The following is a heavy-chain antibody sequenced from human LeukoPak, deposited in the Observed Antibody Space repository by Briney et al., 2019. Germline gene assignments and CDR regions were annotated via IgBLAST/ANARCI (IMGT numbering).Heavy chain of an antibody. CDR2: IYYSGST. Sequence: SETLSLTCTVSGGSISSSSYYWGWIRQPPVKGLEWIGSIYYSGSTYYNPSLKSRVTISVDTSKNQFSLKLSSVTAADTAVYYCARDYYYYYMDVWGKGTPVTVSS. CDR3: ARDYYYYYMDV. CDR1: GGSISSSSYY. J-gene: IGHJ6*03. V-gene: IGHV4-39*07.